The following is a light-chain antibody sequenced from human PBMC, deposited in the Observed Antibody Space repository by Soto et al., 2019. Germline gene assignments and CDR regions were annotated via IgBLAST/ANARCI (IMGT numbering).Light chain of an antibody. CDR3: QQYGSSPRT. CDR2: GAS. V-gene: IGKV3-20*01. CDR1: QSISNY. Sequence: EIVLTQSPGTLSLSPGERATLSCRANQSISNYLAWYQQRPGQAPRLLIYGASSRATGIPDRFSGSGSGTDFTLTISRLEPEDFAVYYCQQYGSSPRTFGQGTKVDIK. J-gene: IGKJ1*01.